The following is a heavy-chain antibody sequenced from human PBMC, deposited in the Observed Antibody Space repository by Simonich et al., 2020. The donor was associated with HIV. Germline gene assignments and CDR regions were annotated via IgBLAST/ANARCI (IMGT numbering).Heavy chain of an antibody. V-gene: IGHV4-34*01. CDR2: INHRGRT. CDR1: GGSFSGTY. CDR3: ARRHPTTVTTPYFDY. Sequence: QVQLQQWGAGLLTPSETLSLTCAVYGGSFSGTYWSWIRQPPGKGLEWIGEINHRGRTNDNPSLKSRVTISVDTSKNQFSLKLSSVTAADTAVYYCARRHPTTVTTPYFDYWGQGTLVTVSS. D-gene: IGHD4-17*01. J-gene: IGHJ4*02.